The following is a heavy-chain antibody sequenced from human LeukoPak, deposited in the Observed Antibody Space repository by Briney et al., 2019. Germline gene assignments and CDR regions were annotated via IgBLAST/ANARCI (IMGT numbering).Heavy chain of an antibody. CDR1: AYTFTSYD. CDR3: ARRDGRCSNGSCYYPDY. V-gene: IGHV1-8*01. D-gene: IGHD2-15*01. Sequence: AAVKVSRKSSAYTFTSYDNNMVRDGPGPGLEWMGLINPNSGTTGYAQKFQSRGTMTCNSSITTAYIELSSMISDDAAVYYCARRDGRCSNGSCYYPDYWGQGALVTVSS. J-gene: IGHJ4*02. CDR2: INPNSGTT.